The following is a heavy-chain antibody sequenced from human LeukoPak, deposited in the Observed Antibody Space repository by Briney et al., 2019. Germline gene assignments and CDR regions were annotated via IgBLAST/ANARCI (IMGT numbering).Heavy chain of an antibody. Sequence: GGSLRLSCAASGFTFSSYAMHWVRQAPGKGLEWVAVISYDGSNKYYADSVKGRFTISRDNSKNTLYLQMNSLRAEDTAVYYCARVGGFIAAAGTDYWGQEPWSPSPQ. CDR3: ARVGGFIAAAGTDY. D-gene: IGHD6-13*01. CDR1: GFTFSSYA. J-gene: IGHJ4*01. V-gene: IGHV3-30-3*01. CDR2: ISYDGSNK.